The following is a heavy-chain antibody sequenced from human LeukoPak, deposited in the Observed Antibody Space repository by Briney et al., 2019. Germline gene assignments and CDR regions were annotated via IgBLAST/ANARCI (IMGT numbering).Heavy chain of an antibody. CDR2: ITSSSSYI. J-gene: IGHJ4*02. D-gene: IGHD6-13*01. CDR3: ARVTWLSAAGTEGNFDY. Sequence: GGSLRLSCAASGFTFDCCGMHWVRQAPGKGLEWVSSITSSSSYIYYADSVKGRFTISRHNAKNSLYLQMDSLRAEDTAVYYCARVTWLSAAGTEGNFDYWGQGTLVTVSS. CDR1: GFTFDCCG. V-gene: IGHV3-21*01.